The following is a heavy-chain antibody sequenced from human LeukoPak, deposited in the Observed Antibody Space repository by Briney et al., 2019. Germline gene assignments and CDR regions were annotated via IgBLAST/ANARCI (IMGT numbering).Heavy chain of an antibody. CDR3: ARTDCSGGSCYRGYYYYYYMDV. CDR1: GGTFSSYA. J-gene: IGHJ6*03. D-gene: IGHD2-15*01. V-gene: IGHV1-69*05. Sequence: SVKVSCKAPGGTFSSYAISWVRQAPGQGLGWMGRIIPIFGTANYAQKFQGRVTITTDESTSTAYMELSSLRSEDTAVYYCARTDCSGGSCYRGYYYYYYMDVWGKGTTVTVSS. CDR2: IIPIFGTA.